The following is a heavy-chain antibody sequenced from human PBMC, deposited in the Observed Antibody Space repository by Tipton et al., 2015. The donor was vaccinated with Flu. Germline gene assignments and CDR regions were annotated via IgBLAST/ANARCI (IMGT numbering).Heavy chain of an antibody. D-gene: IGHD1-7*01. Sequence: SLRLSCAASGFTFSGSAMHWVRQASGKGLEWVGRIRSKANSYATAYAASVKGRFTISRDDSKNTAYLQMNSLKTEDTAVYYCTRLGNWNSNYYCYYGMDVWGQGTTVTVSS. J-gene: IGHJ6*02. V-gene: IGHV3-73*01. CDR2: IRSKANSYAT. CDR3: TRLGNWNSNYYCYYGMDV. CDR1: GFTFSGSA.